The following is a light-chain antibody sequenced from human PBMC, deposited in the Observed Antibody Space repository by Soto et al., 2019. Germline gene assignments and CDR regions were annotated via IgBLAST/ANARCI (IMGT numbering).Light chain of an antibody. Sequence: DIPLTQSPSFLSASVGDRVTITCRASQGISSYLAWYQQKPGKAPKLLIYAASTLQSGVPSRFSGSGSGTEFTLTISSLQPEDVATYYCQQLNSYPRTFGPGTKVDIK. J-gene: IGKJ3*01. CDR3: QQLNSYPRT. CDR2: AAS. CDR1: QGISSY. V-gene: IGKV1-9*01.